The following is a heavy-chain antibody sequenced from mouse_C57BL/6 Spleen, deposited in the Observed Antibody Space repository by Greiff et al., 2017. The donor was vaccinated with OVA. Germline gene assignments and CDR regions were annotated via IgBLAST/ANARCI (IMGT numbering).Heavy chain of an antibody. Sequence: QVQLKESGAELVKPGASVKLSCKASGYTFTEYTIHWVKQRSGQGLEWIGWFYPGSGSIKYNEKFKDKATLTADKSSSTVYMELSRLTSEDSAVYFCARHEEGYGSSRWYFDVWGTGTTVTVSS. D-gene: IGHD1-1*01. CDR2: FYPGSGSI. J-gene: IGHJ1*03. V-gene: IGHV1-62-2*01. CDR1: GYTFTEYT. CDR3: ARHEEGYGSSRWYFDV.